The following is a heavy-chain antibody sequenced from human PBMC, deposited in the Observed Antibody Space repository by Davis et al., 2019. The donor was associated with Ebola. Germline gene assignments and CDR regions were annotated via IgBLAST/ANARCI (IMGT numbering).Heavy chain of an antibody. Sequence: GGSLRLSCAASGFTFSSYAMSWVRQAPGKGLEWVANIKQDGSEKYYVDSVKGRFTISRDNAKNSLYLQMNSLRAEDTAVYYCARDWGQYDFWSGYYRYYYYGMDVWGQGTTVTVSS. D-gene: IGHD3-3*01. CDR2: IKQDGSEK. J-gene: IGHJ6*02. CDR1: GFTFSSYA. V-gene: IGHV3-7*01. CDR3: ARDWGQYDFWSGYYRYYYYGMDV.